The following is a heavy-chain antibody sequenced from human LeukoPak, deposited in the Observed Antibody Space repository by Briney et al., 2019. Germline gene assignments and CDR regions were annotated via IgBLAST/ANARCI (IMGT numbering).Heavy chain of an antibody. CDR1: GGSISSYY. V-gene: IGHV4-59*01. J-gene: IGHJ6*02. Sequence: SETLSLTCPVSGGSISSYYWSWIRQPPGKGLEWIGYIYYSGSTNYDPSLKSRVTISVDTSKNQFSLKLSSVTAADTAVYYCAREAVTTNYYYGMDVWGQGTTVTVSS. CDR3: AREAVTTNYYYGMDV. CDR2: IYYSGST. D-gene: IGHD4-11*01.